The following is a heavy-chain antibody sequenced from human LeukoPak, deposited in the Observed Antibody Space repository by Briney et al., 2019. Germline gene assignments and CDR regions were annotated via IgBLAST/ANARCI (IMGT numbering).Heavy chain of an antibody. CDR2: LDRDGTTT. V-gene: IGHV3-74*01. D-gene: IGHD2/OR15-2a*01. CDR1: GFTFSTYW. CDR3: VRDTENIGYDAFEF. Sequence: GGSLRLSCAASGFTFSTYWMHWVRQAPGKGLECVSRLDRDGTTTSYADSVYGRFTISRDNAKSTLYLQMRSLRAEDTAVYYCVRDTENIGYDAFEFWGHGTLVTVSS. J-gene: IGHJ5*01.